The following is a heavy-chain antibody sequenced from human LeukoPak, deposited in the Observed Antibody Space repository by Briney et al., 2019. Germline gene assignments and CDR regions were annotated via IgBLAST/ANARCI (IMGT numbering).Heavy chain of an antibody. CDR3: GRQSGTYSQYYFDY. J-gene: IGHJ4*02. Sequence: RPGGSLRLSCAVSGFTFRSYAMYWVRQAPGKGLEWVALISYDGANKYYADSVKGRFTISRDNSRNTLYLQMNSLRPEDTAVYYCGRQSGTYSQYYFDYWGQGTLVTVSS. V-gene: IGHV3-30-3*01. D-gene: IGHD1-26*01. CDR2: ISYDGANK. CDR1: GFTFRSYA.